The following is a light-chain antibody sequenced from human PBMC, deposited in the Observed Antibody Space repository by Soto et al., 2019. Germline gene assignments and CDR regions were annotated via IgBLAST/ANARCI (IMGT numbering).Light chain of an antibody. J-gene: IGKJ2*01. V-gene: IGKV1-33*01. Sequence: DIQITQSPSSLSASVGDRVTITCQASQDISNYLNWYQQRPGEAPNLLIYDASALAPGVPSRFRGSGSGTDFTLTITSLQPEDAATYYCQQYDHVLRNTFGQGTKLGIK. CDR1: QDISNY. CDR3: QQYDHVLRNT. CDR2: DAS.